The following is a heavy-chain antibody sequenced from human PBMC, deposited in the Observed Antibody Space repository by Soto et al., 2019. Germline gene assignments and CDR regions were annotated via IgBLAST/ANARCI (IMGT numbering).Heavy chain of an antibody. CDR1: GFTFSSYG. Sequence: QVQLVESGGGVVQPGRSLRLSCAASGFTFSSYGMHWVRQAPGKGLEWVAVIWYDGSNKYYADSVKGRFTISRDNSKNPLYLQMTSLTAEDTSVYYCARECPLVGFDLWGQGTIVTVSS. V-gene: IGHV3-33*01. D-gene: IGHD2-2*01. CDR3: ARECPLVGFDL. CDR2: IWYDGSNK. J-gene: IGHJ3*01.